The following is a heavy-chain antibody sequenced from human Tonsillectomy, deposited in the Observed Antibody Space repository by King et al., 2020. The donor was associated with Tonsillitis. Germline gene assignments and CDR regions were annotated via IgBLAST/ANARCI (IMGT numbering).Heavy chain of an antibody. D-gene: IGHD3-22*01. CDR2: LYWDDDK. V-gene: IGHV2-5*02. CDR1: GFSLTTGGVA. Sequence: ITLKESGPTLVKPTQTLTLTCTFSGFSLTTGGVAVGWIRQSPEKALEWLALLYWDDDKRYSPSLKSRLTIIHDTSKNQVVLTMTNMDPLYTATYYSSHRLHFDSSGYRAFDIRGQGTKVTVSS. CDR3: SHRLHFDSSGYRAFDI. J-gene: IGHJ3*02.